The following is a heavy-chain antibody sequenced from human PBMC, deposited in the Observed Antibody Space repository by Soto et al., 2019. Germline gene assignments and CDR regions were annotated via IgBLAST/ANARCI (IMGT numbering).Heavy chain of an antibody. Sequence: ASVKVPCKASGYTFTSYYMHWVRQAPGQGLEWMGIINPSGGSTSYAQKFQGRVTMTRDTSTSTVYMELSSLRSEDTAVYYCARGRGSSWYRGFWVWFDPWGQGTLVTVSS. CDR1: GYTFTSYY. D-gene: IGHD6-13*01. CDR3: ARGRGSSWYRGFWVWFDP. CDR2: INPSGGST. J-gene: IGHJ5*02. V-gene: IGHV1-46*01.